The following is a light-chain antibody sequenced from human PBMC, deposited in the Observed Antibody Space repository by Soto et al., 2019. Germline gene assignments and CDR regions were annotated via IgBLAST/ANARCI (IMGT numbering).Light chain of an antibody. V-gene: IGLV2-23*02. CDR1: RSDVGNYNL. J-gene: IGLJ3*02. CDR2: EVN. Sequence: QSALTQPASVSGSPGQSITISCAGTRSDVGNYNLASWYQQHPGKAPKLMIYEVNKRPSGVSNRFSGSKSGNTASLTTSGLQAEDEADYYCCSYAGSDTWAFGGGTKLTVL. CDR3: CSYAGSDTWA.